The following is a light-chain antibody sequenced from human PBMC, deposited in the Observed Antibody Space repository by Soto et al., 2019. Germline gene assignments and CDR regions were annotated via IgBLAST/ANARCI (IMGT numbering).Light chain of an antibody. CDR2: GAS. V-gene: IGKV3-15*01. CDR3: QHYNKWPPLT. J-gene: IGKJ4*01. Sequence: IVMTQSPATLSVSPGARASLSCRASQSVGSSLAWYQQKPGQAPRLLIYGASTRATGIPARFSGTGSGTEFTLTISSLQSEDLAVYYCQHYNKWPPLTFGGGTKVEIK. CDR1: QSVGSS.